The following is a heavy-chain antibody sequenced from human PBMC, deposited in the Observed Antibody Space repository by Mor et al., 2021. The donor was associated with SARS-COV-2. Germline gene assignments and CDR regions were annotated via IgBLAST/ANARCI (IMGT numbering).Heavy chain of an antibody. J-gene: IGHJ4*02. V-gene: IGHV4-31*02. D-gene: IGHD3-22*01. CDR2: IYYTGTT. CDR3: ASRNVIDPYFDY. Sequence: EWIGYIYYTGTTYYNTSLKSRLTISVDTSKNHFSLNLKSVTAADTAVYFCASRNVIDPYFDYWGQGALVTVSS.